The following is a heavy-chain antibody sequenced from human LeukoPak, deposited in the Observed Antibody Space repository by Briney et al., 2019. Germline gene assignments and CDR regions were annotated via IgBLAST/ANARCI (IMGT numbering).Heavy chain of an antibody. CDR2: IKPSCGST. J-gene: IGHJ4*02. Sequence: ASVTVSCQASGYTFPNYYMHWVQQAPGPGLEWIGVIKPSCGSTNYAQKFQGRVTMTRDTAQSTVYMELSSLRSEDTGVYYCARVDIYGDPTYFDYWGQGTLVTVSS. CDR3: ARVDIYGDPTYFDY. D-gene: IGHD4-17*01. V-gene: IGHV1-46*01. CDR1: GYTFPNYY.